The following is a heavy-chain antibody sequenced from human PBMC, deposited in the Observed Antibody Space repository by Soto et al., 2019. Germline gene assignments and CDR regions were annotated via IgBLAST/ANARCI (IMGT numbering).Heavy chain of an antibody. J-gene: IGHJ4*02. Sequence: SVKVSCKASGGTFSSYAISWVLQAPGQGLEWMGGIIPIFGTANYAQKFQGRVTITADKSTSTAYMELSSLRSEDTAVYYCARKRPNCGGDCYSHWGQGTLVTVSS. CDR3: ARKRPNCGGDCYSH. CDR2: IIPIFGTA. V-gene: IGHV1-69*06. D-gene: IGHD2-21*02. CDR1: GGTFSSYA.